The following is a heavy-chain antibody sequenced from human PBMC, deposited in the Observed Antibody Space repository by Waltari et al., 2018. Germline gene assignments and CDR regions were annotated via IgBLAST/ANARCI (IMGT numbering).Heavy chain of an antibody. Sequence: EVQLLESGGGLVQPGGSLRLSCVASGFTFNGFSMNWVRQAPGKGLEWGSGIGGSGERIDDADSLKGRFTVSRDNSKNTLYLQMNSLRAEDTALYYCARGVNVAHPYHFDYWGQGILVTVSS. CDR1: GFTFNGFS. D-gene: IGHD5-12*01. V-gene: IGHV3-23*01. CDR3: ARGVNVAHPYHFDY. J-gene: IGHJ4*02. CDR2: IGGSGERI.